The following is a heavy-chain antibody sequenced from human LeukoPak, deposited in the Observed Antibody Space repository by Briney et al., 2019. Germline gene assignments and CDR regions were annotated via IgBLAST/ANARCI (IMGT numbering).Heavy chain of an antibody. J-gene: IGHJ3*01. CDR1: GFTFSSYW. D-gene: IGHD2/OR15-2a*01. CDR3: ASDYFSG. CDR2: IKEDGSER. Sequence: GGSLRLSCAASGFTFSSYWMSWVRQAPGKGLEWVANIKEDGSERYYVDSVKGRFTVSRDNAKNSLYLQMNSLRAEDAAVYYCASDYFSGWGQGTMVTVSS. V-gene: IGHV3-7*01.